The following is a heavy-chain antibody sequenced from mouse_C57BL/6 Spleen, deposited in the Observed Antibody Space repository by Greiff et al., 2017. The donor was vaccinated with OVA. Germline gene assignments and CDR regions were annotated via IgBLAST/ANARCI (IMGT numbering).Heavy chain of an antibody. CDR3: AKGIPYYYGSRDYAMDY. D-gene: IGHD1-1*01. Sequence: VMLVESGPGLVQPSQSLSITCTVSGFSLTSYGVHWVRQSPGKGLEWLGVIWRGGSTDYNAAFMSRLSITKDNSKSQVFFKMNSLQADDTAIYYCAKGIPYYYGSRDYAMDYWGQGTSVTVSS. CDR1: GFSLTSYG. CDR2: IWRGGST. J-gene: IGHJ4*01. V-gene: IGHV2-5*01.